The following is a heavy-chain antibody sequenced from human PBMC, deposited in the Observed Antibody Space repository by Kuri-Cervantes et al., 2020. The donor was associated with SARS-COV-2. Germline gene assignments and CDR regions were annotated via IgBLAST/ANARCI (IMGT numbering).Heavy chain of an antibody. CDR2: INHSGST. J-gene: IGHJ4*02. Sequence: SETLSLTCAVYGGSFSGYYWSWIRQPPGKGLEWIGEINHSGSTNYNPSLKSRVTISVDTSKNQFSLKLSSVTAADTAVYYCARDVRRTGPDYWGQGTLVTVSS. CDR3: ARDVRRTGPDY. V-gene: IGHV4-34*01. D-gene: IGHD3/OR15-3a*01. CDR1: GGSFSGYY.